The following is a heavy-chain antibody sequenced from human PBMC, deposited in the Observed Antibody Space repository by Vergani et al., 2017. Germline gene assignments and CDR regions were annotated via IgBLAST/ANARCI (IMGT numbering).Heavy chain of an antibody. J-gene: IGHJ4*02. CDR3: ARLSYDTTPYLQGGYDC. D-gene: IGHD3-22*01. CDR1: GFTFSACP. Sequence: EVQLLQSGGGVIQPGGSVRLSCAASGFTFSACPMTWVRQAPGKELEWVSAISARYPSTYYADSVKGRFTISRDNSKNMLYLQMNSLRAEDTAVYYCARLSYDTTPYLQGGYDCWGQGTLVSVSS. CDR2: ISARYPST. V-gene: IGHV3-23*01.